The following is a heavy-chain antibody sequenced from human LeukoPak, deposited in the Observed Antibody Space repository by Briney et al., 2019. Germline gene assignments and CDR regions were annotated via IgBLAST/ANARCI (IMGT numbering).Heavy chain of an antibody. CDR3: ARAPGGYGSGSRGAFDI. D-gene: IGHD3-10*01. V-gene: IGHV4-61*02. J-gene: IGHJ3*02. CDR1: GASISSGSYY. Sequence: PSETLSLTCTVSGASISSGSYYWSWIRQPAGTGLGWIGRIYTSGSTNYNPSLKSRVTISVDTSKNQFSLKLSSVTAADTAVYYCARAPGGYGSGSRGAFDIWGQGAMVTVSS. CDR2: IYTSGST.